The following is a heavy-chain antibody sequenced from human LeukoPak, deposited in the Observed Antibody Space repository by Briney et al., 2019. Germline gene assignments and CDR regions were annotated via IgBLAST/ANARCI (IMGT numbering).Heavy chain of an antibody. V-gene: IGHV3-20*04. CDR2: INWNGGST. J-gene: IGHJ4*02. CDR1: GYTFDDYG. D-gene: IGHD3-10*01. Sequence: GGSLRLSCAASGYTFDDYGMSWVRQAPGKGLEWVSGINWNGGSTGYADSVKGRFTISRDNAKNSLDLQMNSLRVEDTGIYYCVKVAKYYYGSETYYFFEHWGQGTPVTASS. CDR3: VKVAKYYYGSETYYFFEH.